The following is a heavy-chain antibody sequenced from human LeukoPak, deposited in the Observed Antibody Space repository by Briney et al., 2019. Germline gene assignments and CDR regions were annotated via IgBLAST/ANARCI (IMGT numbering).Heavy chain of an antibody. CDR1: GDSVSSNSAA. D-gene: IGHD1-26*01. Sequence: SQTLSLTCAISGDSVSSNSAAWSWIRQSPSRGLEWLRRTYYRSKWYNDYAVSVKSRITINPDTSKNQFSLQLNSVTPEDTAVYYCARSVGATTGPFDIWGQGTMVTVSS. J-gene: IGHJ3*02. CDR3: ARSVGATTGPFDI. V-gene: IGHV6-1*01. CDR2: TYYRSKWYN.